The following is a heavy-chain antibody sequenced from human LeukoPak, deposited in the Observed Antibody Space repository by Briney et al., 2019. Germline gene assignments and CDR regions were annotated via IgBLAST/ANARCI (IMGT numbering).Heavy chain of an antibody. CDR1: GGAINSYY. V-gene: IGHV4-4*07. CDR2: TYSSGST. CDR3: ARGGKATVVTM. D-gene: IGHD4-23*01. Sequence: PSETLSLTCTVSGGAINSYYWSWIRQPPGKGLEWIGRTYSSGSTNYNPSLKSRVSMSVDTSKNPFSLKLTSVTAADTAVYYCARGGKATVVTMWGQGILVTVSS. J-gene: IGHJ4*02.